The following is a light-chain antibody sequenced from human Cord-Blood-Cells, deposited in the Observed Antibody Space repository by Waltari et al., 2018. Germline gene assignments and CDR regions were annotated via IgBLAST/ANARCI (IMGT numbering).Light chain of an antibody. Sequence: DIQRTQSPSSLSASVGDRVTITCQASQDISNYLNWYQQKPGKAPKLLIYDASNLETGVPSRFSGSGPGTDFTFTISSLQPEDIATYYCQQYDNLLITFGQGTRLEIK. CDR3: QQYDNLLIT. V-gene: IGKV1-33*01. CDR2: DAS. J-gene: IGKJ5*01. CDR1: QDISNY.